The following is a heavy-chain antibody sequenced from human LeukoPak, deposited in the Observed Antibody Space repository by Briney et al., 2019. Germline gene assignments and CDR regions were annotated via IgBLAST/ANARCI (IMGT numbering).Heavy chain of an antibody. D-gene: IGHD3-10*01. V-gene: IGHV4-61*02. CDR1: GESISNSRHY. CDR3: ARARLHHTYGSGTSFDY. CDR2: IYPSGNT. J-gene: IGHJ4*02. Sequence: SETLSLTCTVPGESISNSRHYWSWIRQPAGKGLEWIGRIYPSGNTNYNPSLKSRVTISVDTSKNQFSLQLNSVTPEDTAVYYCARARLHHTYGSGTSFDYWGQGILVTVSS.